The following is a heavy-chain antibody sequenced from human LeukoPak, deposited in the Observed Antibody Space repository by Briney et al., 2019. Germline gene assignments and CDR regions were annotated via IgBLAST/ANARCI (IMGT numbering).Heavy chain of an antibody. J-gene: IGHJ4*02. D-gene: IGHD6-6*01. V-gene: IGHV1-18*01. CDR2: ISTYNGDT. CDR3: ARSLISSIAPFDH. Sequence: ASVNVSCKASGYTFTTYGISWVRQAPGQGLEWMGWISTYNGDTNYAQNLQGRVTMTTDTSTTTAYMEMRSLRSDDTAVYYCARSLISSIAPFDHWGQGTLVTVSS. CDR1: GYTFTTYG.